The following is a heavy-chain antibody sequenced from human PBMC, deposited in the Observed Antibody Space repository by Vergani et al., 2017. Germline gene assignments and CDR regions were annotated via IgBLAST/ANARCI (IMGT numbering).Heavy chain of an antibody. Sequence: QVQLVQSGAEVKKPGASVKVSCKASGYTFTSYAMHWVRQAPGQRLEWMGWINAGNGNTKYSQKFQGRVTITRDTSASTAYMELSSLRSEDTAVYYCARGGGYVVPTYYYGMDVWGQGTTVTVSS. CDR2: INAGNGNT. D-gene: IGHD5-12*01. CDR3: ARGGGYVVPTYYYGMDV. J-gene: IGHJ6*02. CDR1: GYTFTSYA. V-gene: IGHV1-3*01.